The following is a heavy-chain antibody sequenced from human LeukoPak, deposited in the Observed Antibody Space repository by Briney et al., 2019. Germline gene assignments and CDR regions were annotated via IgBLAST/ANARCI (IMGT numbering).Heavy chain of an antibody. CDR2: INPKSGAT. CDR1: GYTFTSYY. J-gene: IGHJ4*02. Sequence: ASVKVSCKASGYTFTSYYMHWVRQAPGQGLEWMGRINPKSGATNYAQKFRDRVTMSRDTSISTAYMDLSGLRSDDTAVYYCARDYYYDSSGYYCFPDYWGQGTLVTVSS. CDR3: ARDYYYDSSGYYCFPDY. V-gene: IGHV1-2*06. D-gene: IGHD3-22*01.